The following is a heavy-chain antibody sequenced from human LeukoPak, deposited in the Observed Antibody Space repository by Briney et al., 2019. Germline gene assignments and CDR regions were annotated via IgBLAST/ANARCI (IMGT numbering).Heavy chain of an antibody. J-gene: IGHJ4*02. V-gene: IGHV3-23*01. CDR1: AFTFSSYT. CDR2: ISNSGGST. Sequence: PGGSLRLSCAASAFTFSSYTMSWVRQAPGKGLEWVSAISNSGGSTYYADSVKGRFTISRDNSKNTVYQQMNSLRAEDTAVYYCAKDGYVSWAYQLSHFDYWGQGTLVTVSS. D-gene: IGHD2-2*03. CDR3: AKDGYVSWAYQLSHFDY.